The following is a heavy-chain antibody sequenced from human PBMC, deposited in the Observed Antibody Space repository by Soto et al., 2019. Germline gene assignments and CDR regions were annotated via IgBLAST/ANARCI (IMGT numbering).Heavy chain of an antibody. J-gene: IGHJ4*02. V-gene: IGHV3-30-3*01. CDR1: GFTFSSYA. CDR2: ISYDGSNK. CDR3: ARYHPAVRGVIPDY. D-gene: IGHD3-10*02. Sequence: QVQLVESGGGVVQPGRSLRLSCAASGFTFSSYARHWVRQAPGKGLEWVAVISYDGSNKYYADSVKGRFTISRDNSKNTLYLQMNSLRAEDTAVYYCARYHPAVRGVIPDYWGQGTLFTVSS.